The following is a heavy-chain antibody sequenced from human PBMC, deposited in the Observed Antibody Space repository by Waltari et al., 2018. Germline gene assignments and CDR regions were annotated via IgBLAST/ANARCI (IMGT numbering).Heavy chain of an antibody. CDR1: DGSINNYF. D-gene: IGHD5-12*01. V-gene: IGHV4-4*07. Sequence: QVQVQESGPGLVKPSGTLSLTCNVSDGSINNYFWTWIRQPAGKGLEWIGRIYSSGSTNCNPSLRSRVTMSIDTSKNQFSLKLASVTAADTAVYCCAREVRRDGYNYVDYWAQGTLVIVSS. CDR2: IYSSGST. J-gene: IGHJ4*02. CDR3: AREVRRDGYNYVDY.